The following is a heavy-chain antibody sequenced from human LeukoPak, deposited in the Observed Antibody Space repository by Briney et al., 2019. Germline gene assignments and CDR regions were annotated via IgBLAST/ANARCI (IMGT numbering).Heavy chain of an antibody. V-gene: IGHV4-59*12. J-gene: IGHJ3*02. Sequence: SETLSLTCTVSGGSLSTYYWSWIRQSPGKGLEWIGCIFHTGSANYNPSLGSRGTISVDTSKNQFSLKLSSVTAEDTAVYYCARGSITVVPAFDIWGQGTMFTVSS. D-gene: IGHD3-10*01. CDR2: IFHTGSA. CDR1: GGSLSTYY. CDR3: ARGSITVVPAFDI.